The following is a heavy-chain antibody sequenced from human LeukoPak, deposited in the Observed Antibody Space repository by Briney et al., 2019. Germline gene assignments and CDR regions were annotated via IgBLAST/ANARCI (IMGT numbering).Heavy chain of an antibody. CDR3: ARDSSKNWGGRYYGMDV. V-gene: IGHV4-59*01. D-gene: IGHD7-27*01. Sequence: SGTLSLTCTVSGGSISSYYWSWIRQPPGKGLEWIGYIYYSGSTNYNPSLKSRVTISVDTSKNQFSLKLSSVTAADTAVYYCARDSSKNWGGRYYGMDVWGQGTTVTVSS. CDR1: GGSISSYY. CDR2: IYYSGST. J-gene: IGHJ6*02.